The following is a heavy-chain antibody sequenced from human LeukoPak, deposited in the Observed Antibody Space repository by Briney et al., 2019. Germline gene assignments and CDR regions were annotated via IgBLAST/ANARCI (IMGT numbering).Heavy chain of an antibody. CDR3: AKGGYCSGGSCRNNWFDP. Sequence: GGSLRLSCAASGFTFSSYSMNWVRQAPGKGLEWVSGINWNGGSTGYADSVKGRLTISRDNAKNTLYLQMNSLRAEDTAVYYCAKGGYCSGGSCRNNWFDPWGQGTLVTVSS. D-gene: IGHD2-15*01. V-gene: IGHV3-20*04. J-gene: IGHJ5*02. CDR2: INWNGGST. CDR1: GFTFSSYS.